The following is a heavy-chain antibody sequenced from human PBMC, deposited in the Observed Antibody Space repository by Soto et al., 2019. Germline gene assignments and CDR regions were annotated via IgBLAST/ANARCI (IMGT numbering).Heavy chain of an antibody. D-gene: IGHD3-22*01. Sequence: GGSLRLSCAASGFTFSSYAMGWVRQAPGKGLEWVSAISGSGGSTYYADSVKGRFTISRDNSKNTLYLQMNSLRAEDTAVYYCAKGQRITMIVVVITTFYYFDYWGQGTLVTVSS. CDR3: AKGQRITMIVVVITTFYYFDY. CDR1: GFTFSSYA. J-gene: IGHJ4*02. V-gene: IGHV3-23*01. CDR2: ISGSGGST.